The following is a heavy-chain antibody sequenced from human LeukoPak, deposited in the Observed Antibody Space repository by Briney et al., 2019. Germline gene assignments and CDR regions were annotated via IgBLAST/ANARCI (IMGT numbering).Heavy chain of an antibody. D-gene: IGHD4-23*01. CDR2: ISYDGSNK. J-gene: IGHJ1*01. V-gene: IGHV3-30-3*01. CDR3: ARERMLDYGSNSDFQH. Sequence: GGSLRLSCSASGFIISDYAMHWVRQAPGKGLEWVALISYDGSNKYYADSVKGRFTISRDNSKNTLYLQMNSLRAEDTAVHYCARERMLDYGSNSDFQHWGQGTLVTVSS. CDR1: GFIISDYA.